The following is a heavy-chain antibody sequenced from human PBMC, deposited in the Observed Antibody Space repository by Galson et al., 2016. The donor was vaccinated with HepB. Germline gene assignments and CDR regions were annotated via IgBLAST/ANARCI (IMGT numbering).Heavy chain of an antibody. D-gene: IGHD1-1*01. Sequence: SLRLSCAASGLTFSSYAMSWVRQSPGKGLEWVSSISNSGGTTHYADPVQRRFTISRDNSKNTLYLQMNSLTAADAALYYCANSYCTGTACYRWHFRGQGTLVTVSP. CDR2: ISNSGGTT. V-gene: IGHV3-23*01. CDR3: ANSYCTGTACYRWHF. CDR1: GLTFSSYA. J-gene: IGHJ1*01.